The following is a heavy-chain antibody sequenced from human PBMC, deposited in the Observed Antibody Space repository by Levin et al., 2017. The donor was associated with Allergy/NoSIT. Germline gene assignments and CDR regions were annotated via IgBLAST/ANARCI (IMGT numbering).Heavy chain of an antibody. J-gene: IGHJ6*02. CDR3: ARPPGRLQYGSGETYDNDYYYGLDG. D-gene: IGHD3-10*01. Sequence: SVKVSCKASGGTFRHYIVAWVRQAPGQGLEWMGRIIPMVDITNYAQKFQGRVTITADKSTRTAYMELRSLRSEDTAVYYCARPPGRLQYGSGETYDNDYYYGLDGWGQGTTVIVSS. CDR2: IIPMVDIT. V-gene: IGHV1-69*02. CDR1: GGTFRHYI.